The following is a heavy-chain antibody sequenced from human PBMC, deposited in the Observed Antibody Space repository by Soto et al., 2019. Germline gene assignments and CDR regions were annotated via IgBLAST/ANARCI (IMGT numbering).Heavy chain of an antibody. CDR3: AKDQASRWYEIDY. Sequence: EVQLLESGGGLVQPGGSLRLSCAASGFTFSNYAVTWVRQAPGKGLEWVSTSSGSGGSTYYADSVKGRFTISRDNSTNTLYLQMNSLSAEGTAVYYYAKDQASRWYEIDYWGQGTLVTVSS. V-gene: IGHV3-23*01. CDR2: SSGSGGST. CDR1: GFTFSNYA. D-gene: IGHD6-13*01. J-gene: IGHJ4*02.